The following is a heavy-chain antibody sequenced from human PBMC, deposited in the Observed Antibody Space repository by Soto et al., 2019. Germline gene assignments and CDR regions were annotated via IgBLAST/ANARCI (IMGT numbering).Heavy chain of an antibody. CDR1: GFSFDEYA. CDR3: AKGNKYCSSGVCSVFDY. D-gene: IGHD2-8*01. Sequence: EVQVAESGGGSVQPGRSLRLSCEASGFSFDEYAMHWVRQVPGKGLEWVSSINWNSGNIGYADSVRGRFTISRDNAKNSLYLQLNSLRPEDTAFYYCAKGNKYCSSGVCSVFDYWGQGTLVTVSS. J-gene: IGHJ4*02. V-gene: IGHV3-9*01. CDR2: INWNSGNI.